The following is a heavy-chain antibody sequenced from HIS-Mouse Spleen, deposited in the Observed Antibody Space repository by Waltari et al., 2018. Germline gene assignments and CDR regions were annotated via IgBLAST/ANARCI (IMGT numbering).Heavy chain of an antibody. CDR1: GGSISSSSYY. V-gene: IGHV4-39*07. CDR3: AREIPYSSSWYDWYFDL. CDR2: IYYSGRP. J-gene: IGHJ2*01. Sequence: QLQLQESGPGLVKPSETLSLTCTVSGGSISSSSYYWGWIRQPPGKGLEWIGSIYYSGRPYYNPSLQRRVTISVDTSKNQFSLKLSSGTAADTAVYYCAREIPYSSSWYDWYFDLWGRGTLVTVSS. D-gene: IGHD6-13*01.